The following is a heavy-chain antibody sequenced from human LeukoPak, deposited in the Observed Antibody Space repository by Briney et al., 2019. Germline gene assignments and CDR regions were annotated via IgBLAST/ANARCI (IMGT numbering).Heavy chain of an antibody. D-gene: IGHD3-10*01. J-gene: IGHJ5*02. V-gene: IGHV4-59*08. Sequence: SETLSLTCTVSGGSISSYYWSWIRQPPGKGLEWIGYIYCSGSTNYNPSLKSRVTRSVDTSKNQFSLKLSSVTAADTAVYYCARIGITMIRGEVKWFDPWGQGTLVTVSS. CDR1: GGSISSYY. CDR3: ARIGITMIRGEVKWFDP. CDR2: IYCSGST.